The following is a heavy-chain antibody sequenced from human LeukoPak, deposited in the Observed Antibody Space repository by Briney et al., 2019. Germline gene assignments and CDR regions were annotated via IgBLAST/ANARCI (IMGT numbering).Heavy chain of an antibody. CDR3: ARGTFSNFDY. CDR1: GFTFSIYS. J-gene: IGHJ4*02. Sequence: GGSPRVSCAASGFTFSIYSMNWVRQDPGKGLEWVSSISSSSSYIYYADSVKGRFTISRDNAKNSLYLQMNSLRAEDTAVYYCARGTFSNFDYWGQGTLVTVSS. CDR2: ISSSSSYI. V-gene: IGHV3-21*01. D-gene: IGHD2/OR15-2a*01.